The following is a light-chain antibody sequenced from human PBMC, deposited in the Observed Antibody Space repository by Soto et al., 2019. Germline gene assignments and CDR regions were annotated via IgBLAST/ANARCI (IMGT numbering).Light chain of an antibody. CDR3: QQYNSGWT. CDR2: TVS. J-gene: IGKJ1*01. CDR1: QSINRW. V-gene: IGKV1-5*03. Sequence: DIQMTQSPSTLSASVGARVTITCRASQSINRWLAWYQQKPGKAPNLLIYTVSNLESGVPSRFSGSGSGTEFTLTISILQPDDCATYYCQQYNSGWTFGQGTKVESK.